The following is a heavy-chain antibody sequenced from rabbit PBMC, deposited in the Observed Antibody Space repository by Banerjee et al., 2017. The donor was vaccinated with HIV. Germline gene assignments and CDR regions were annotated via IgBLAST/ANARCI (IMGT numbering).Heavy chain of an antibody. CDR2: ITYRGSA. CDR3: ARSNTYYGMDL. Sequence: QEQLEESGGDLVQPGGSLKLSCKASGFDFSSYAITWVRQAPGKGLEYIGYITYRGSAYYASWVNGRFTISRENTQNTLYLQLNSLTAADTATYFCARSNTYYGMDLWGPGTLVTVS. V-gene: IGHV1S29*01. CDR1: GFDFSSYA. J-gene: IGHJ6*01.